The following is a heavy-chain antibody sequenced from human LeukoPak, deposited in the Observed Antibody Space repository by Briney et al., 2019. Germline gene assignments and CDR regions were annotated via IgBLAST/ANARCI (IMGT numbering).Heavy chain of an antibody. CDR3: ARDHALVVPAARHDAFDI. CDR2: IYHSGST. CDR1: GASISGYY. V-gene: IGHV4-59*12. Sequence: SETLSLTCTVSGASISGYYWSWIRQPPGKGLEWIGEIYHSGSTNYNPSLKSRVTISVDKSKNQFSLKLSSVTAADTAVYYCARDHALVVPAARHDAFDIWGQGTMVTVSS. D-gene: IGHD2-2*01. J-gene: IGHJ3*02.